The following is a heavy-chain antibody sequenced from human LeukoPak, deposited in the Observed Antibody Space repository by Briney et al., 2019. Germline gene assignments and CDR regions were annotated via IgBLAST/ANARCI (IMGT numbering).Heavy chain of an antibody. CDR3: ARDYMGLRFLEWSAPPFNWFDP. CDR1: GGSFSGYY. V-gene: IGHV4-34*01. Sequence: SETLSLTCAVYGGSFSGYYWSWIRQPPGKGLEWIGEINHSGSTNYNPSLKSRVTMSVDTSKNQFSLKLSSVTAADTAVYYRARDYMGLRFLEWSAPPFNWFDPWGQGTLVTVSS. CDR2: INHSGST. D-gene: IGHD3-3*01. J-gene: IGHJ5*02.